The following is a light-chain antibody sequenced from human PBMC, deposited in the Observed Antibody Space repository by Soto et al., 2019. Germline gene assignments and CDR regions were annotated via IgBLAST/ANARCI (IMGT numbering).Light chain of an antibody. CDR3: QQYSNWPLT. V-gene: IGKV3-15*01. CDR1: QSVSSN. Sequence: EIVMTQSPATLPVSPGEGATLSCRASQSVSSNLAWYQQKPGQAPRLLIFGASTRATGIPARFSGSGSGAEFSLTISALQSEDFAIYDCQQYSNWPLTFGGGTKVGIK. CDR2: GAS. J-gene: IGKJ4*02.